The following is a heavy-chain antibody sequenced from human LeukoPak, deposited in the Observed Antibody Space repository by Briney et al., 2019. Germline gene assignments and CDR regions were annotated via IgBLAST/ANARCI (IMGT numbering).Heavy chain of an antibody. J-gene: IGHJ4*02. Sequence: GGSPRLSCTASGLTFSTYGMNWVRQAPGKGLEWVALISDDGSNKYYADSVKGRFTISRDNSKNTLYLQMNSLRADDTAIYYCVTKGGIGVVYWGQGTLVTVSS. V-gene: IGHV3-30*03. D-gene: IGHD3-3*01. CDR3: VTKGGIGVVY. CDR1: GLTFSTYG. CDR2: ISDDGSNK.